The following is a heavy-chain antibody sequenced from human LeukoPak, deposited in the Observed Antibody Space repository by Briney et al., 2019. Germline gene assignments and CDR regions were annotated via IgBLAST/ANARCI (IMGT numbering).Heavy chain of an antibody. Sequence: GGSLRLSCAASGFSFNSYWMSWVRQAPGKGLEWVANIKQDGSEKYYVDSVKGRFTISRDNAKSALYLQMNSLRAEDTALYYCARGTWNFDLWGRGTLLSVSS. CDR3: ARGTWNFDL. J-gene: IGHJ2*01. CDR1: GFSFNSYW. V-gene: IGHV3-7*04. CDR2: IKQDGSEK.